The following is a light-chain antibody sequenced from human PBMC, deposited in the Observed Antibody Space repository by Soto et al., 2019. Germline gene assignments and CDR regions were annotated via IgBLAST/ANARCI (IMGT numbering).Light chain of an antibody. J-gene: IGKJ1*01. V-gene: IGKV1-6*01. CDR2: ATS. CDR1: QGIRND. Sequence: AIQMTQSPSSLSASVGDRVTITCRASQGIRNDLGWYQQNPGKAPNLLIYATSSLQSGVPSRFSGSGSGTDFTLTISSLQPEDFATYYCLQDYNYPWTFGQGTKVEIK. CDR3: LQDYNYPWT.